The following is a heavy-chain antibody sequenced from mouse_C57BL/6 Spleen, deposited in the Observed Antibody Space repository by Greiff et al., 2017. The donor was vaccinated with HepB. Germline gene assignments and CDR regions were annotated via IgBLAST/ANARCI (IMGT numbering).Heavy chain of an antibody. CDR2: INPSSGYT. CDR1: GYTFTSYW. J-gene: IGHJ2*01. Sequence: QVQLQQSGAELAKPGASVTLSCTASGYTFTSYWMHWVKQRPGQGLEWIGYINPSSGYTKYNQKFKDKATLTADKSSNTAYMQLSSLTYEDSAVYYCASDDYWGQGTTLTVSS. V-gene: IGHV1-7*01. CDR3: ASDDY.